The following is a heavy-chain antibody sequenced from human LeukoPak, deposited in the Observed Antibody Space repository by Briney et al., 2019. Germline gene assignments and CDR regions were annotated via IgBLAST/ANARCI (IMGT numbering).Heavy chain of an antibody. CDR3: ARDDEVVAATGTFDY. V-gene: IGHV3-30*04. J-gene: IGHJ4*02. CDR2: ISYDRSNK. Sequence: GRSLRLSCAASGFTFSSYAMHWVRQAPGKGLEWVAVISYDRSNKYYADSVKERFTISRDNSKNTLYLQMNSLRAEDTAVYYCARDDEVVAATGTFDYWGQGTLVTVSS. D-gene: IGHD2-15*01. CDR1: GFTFSSYA.